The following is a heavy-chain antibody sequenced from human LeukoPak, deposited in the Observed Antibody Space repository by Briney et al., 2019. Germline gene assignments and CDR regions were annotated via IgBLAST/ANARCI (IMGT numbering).Heavy chain of an antibody. V-gene: IGHV5-51*01. CDR3: ARQGSGYCSGGSCYHWDY. CDR2: IYPGDSDT. D-gene: IGHD2-15*01. CDR1: GYSFTSYW. Sequence: GESLKISCKGSGYSFTSYWIGWVRQMPGKGLEWMGIIYPGDSDTRYSPSFQGQVTISADKSISTAYLQWSSLKASDTAMYYCARQGSGYCSGGSCYHWDYWGQGTLVTVSS. J-gene: IGHJ4*02.